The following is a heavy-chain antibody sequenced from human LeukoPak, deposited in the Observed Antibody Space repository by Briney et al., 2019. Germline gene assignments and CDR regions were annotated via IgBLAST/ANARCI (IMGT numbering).Heavy chain of an antibody. D-gene: IGHD5-18*01. J-gene: IGHJ6*02. CDR1: GFTLSSYW. CDR2: IKSDGSDT. CDR3: AKGDWIQVWPYGMDV. V-gene: IGHV3-74*01. Sequence: GGSLRLSCAASGFTLSSYWMHWVRHVPGKGLVWVSRIKSDGSDTRYAGSVKGRFTISRDNAKNTLYLQMNSLRAADTAVYYCAKGDWIQVWPYGMDVWGQGTTVTVS.